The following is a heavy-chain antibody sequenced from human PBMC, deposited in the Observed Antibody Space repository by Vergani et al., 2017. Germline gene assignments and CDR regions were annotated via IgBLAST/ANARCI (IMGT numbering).Heavy chain of an antibody. J-gene: IGHJ4*02. V-gene: IGHV1-46*01. CDR1: GYTFTSYY. Sequence: QVQLVQSGAEVKKPGASVKVSCKASGYTFTSYYMHWVRQAPGQGLEGMGIINPSGGSTSYAQKFQGRVTMTRDTSTSTVYMELSSLRSEDTAVYYCARDGEVAGDFDYWGQGTLVTVSS. D-gene: IGHD6-19*01. CDR2: INPSGGST. CDR3: ARDGEVAGDFDY.